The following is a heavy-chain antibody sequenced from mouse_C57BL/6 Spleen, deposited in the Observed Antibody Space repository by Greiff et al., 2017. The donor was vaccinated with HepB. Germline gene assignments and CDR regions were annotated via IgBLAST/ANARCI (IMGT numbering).Heavy chain of an antibody. CDR1: GYTFTSYW. D-gene: IGHD1-1*01. CDR3: ARERDYGNWYFDV. Sequence: QVHVKQPGTELVKPGASVKLSCKASGYTFTSYWMHWVKQRPGQGLEWIGNINPSNGGTNYNEKFKSKATLTVDKSSSTAYMQLSSLTSEDSAVYYCARERDYGNWYFDVWGTGTTVTVSS. CDR2: INPSNGGT. J-gene: IGHJ1*03. V-gene: IGHV1-53*01.